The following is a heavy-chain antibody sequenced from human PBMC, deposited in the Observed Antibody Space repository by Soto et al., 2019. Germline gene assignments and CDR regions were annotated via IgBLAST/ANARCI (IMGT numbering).Heavy chain of an antibody. J-gene: IGHJ5*01. CDR2: IYYDGST. V-gene: IGHV4-39*01. CDR1: GGSITSTIDY. Sequence: EPLSLTCSVSGGSITSTIDYWGWIRQSPGKGLEWIGNIYYDGSTFYNPSLKSRVTISVDTSKRQFSLRVSSVTAADTAVYYSARRGSASWRNWFDSWDHGTLVTVFS. CDR3: ARRGSASWRNWFDS. D-gene: IGHD2-2*01.